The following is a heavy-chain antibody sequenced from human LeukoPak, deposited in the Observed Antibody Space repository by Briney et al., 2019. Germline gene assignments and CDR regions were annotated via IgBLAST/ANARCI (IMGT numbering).Heavy chain of an antibody. CDR3: ATCSSTSCHNDFGTPFDY. Sequence: ASVKVSCKASGGTFSSYAISWVRQAPGQGLEWMGGIIPIFGTANYAQKFQGRVTITTDESTSTAYMELSSLRSEDTAVYYCATCSSTSCHNDFGTPFDYWGQGTLVTVSS. J-gene: IGHJ4*02. CDR1: GGTFSSYA. CDR2: IIPIFGTA. D-gene: IGHD2-2*02. V-gene: IGHV1-69*05.